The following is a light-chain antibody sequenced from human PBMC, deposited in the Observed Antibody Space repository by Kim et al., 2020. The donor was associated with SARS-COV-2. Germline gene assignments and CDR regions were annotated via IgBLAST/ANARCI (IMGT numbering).Light chain of an antibody. CDR2: EVT. CDR3: CSYAGSSTYV. Sequence: QSALTQPASVSGSPGQSITISCSGTRSDVGSYNLVSWYQQHPGKAPKLMIFEVTKRPSGVSDRFSGSKSGNTASLTISGLQPEDEADYYCCSYAGSSTYVFGTGTKVTVL. V-gene: IGLV2-23*02. J-gene: IGLJ1*01. CDR1: RSDVGSYNL.